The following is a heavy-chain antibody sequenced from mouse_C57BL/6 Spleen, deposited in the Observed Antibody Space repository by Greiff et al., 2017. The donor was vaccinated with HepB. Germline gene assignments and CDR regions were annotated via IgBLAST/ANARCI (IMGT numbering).Heavy chain of an antibody. CDR1: GYSITSGYY. CDR2: ISYDGSN. J-gene: IGHJ2*01. Sequence: EVQLQESGPGLVKPSQSLSLTCSVTGYSITSGYYWNWIRQFPGNKLKWMGYISYDGSNNYNPSLKNRISITRDTSKNQFFLKLNSVTTEDTATYYCARGQLDYFDYWGQGTTLTVSS. CDR3: ARGQLDYFDY. D-gene: IGHD4-1*02. V-gene: IGHV3-6*01.